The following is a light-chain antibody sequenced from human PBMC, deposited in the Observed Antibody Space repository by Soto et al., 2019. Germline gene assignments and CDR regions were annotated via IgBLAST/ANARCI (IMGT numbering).Light chain of an antibody. CDR1: QSVSSRY. J-gene: IGKJ1*01. CDR2: ATS. Sequence: EIVLTQSPGTLSLSPGETAALSCKASQSVSSRYLAWYQQKSGQAPRLLIYATSSRATDIPDRFIGYGSGTDCTLTISGLEPEDVAVYYCQQYGSSLSTFGQGTKVDIK. V-gene: IGKV3-20*01. CDR3: QQYGSSLST.